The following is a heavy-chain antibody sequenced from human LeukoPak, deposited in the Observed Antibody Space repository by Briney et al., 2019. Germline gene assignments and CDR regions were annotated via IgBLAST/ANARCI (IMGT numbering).Heavy chain of an antibody. J-gene: IGHJ4*02. V-gene: IGHV3-21*01. CDR2: IGNSSYI. CDR3: ARDLPLEKYYGSGTYSYYFDS. D-gene: IGHD3-10*01. CDR1: GFTFSTYN. Sequence: GGSLRLSCAASGFTFSTYNMNWVRQAPGKGLEWVSSIGNSSYIYYADSVKGRFTISRDNAKNSLYLQLNSLRDEDTAVYYCARDLPLEKYYGSGTYSYYFDSWGQGALVTVSS.